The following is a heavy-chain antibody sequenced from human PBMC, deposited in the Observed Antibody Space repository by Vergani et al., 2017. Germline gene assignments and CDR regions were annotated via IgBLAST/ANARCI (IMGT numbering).Heavy chain of an antibody. D-gene: IGHD6-19*01. Sequence: QVQLQQWGAGLLKPSQTLSPTCTVSGGSISSGSYYWSWIRQPAGKGLEWIGRIYTSGSTNYNPSLKSRVTISVDTSKNQFSLKLSSVTAADTAVYYCARVRAAGYFSPYGMDVWGQGTTVTVSS. CDR3: ARVRAAGYFSPYGMDV. CDR1: GGSISSGSYY. J-gene: IGHJ6*02. CDR2: IYTSGST. V-gene: IGHV4-61*02.